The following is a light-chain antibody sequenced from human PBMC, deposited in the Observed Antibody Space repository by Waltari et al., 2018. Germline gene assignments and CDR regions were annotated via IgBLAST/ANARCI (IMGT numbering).Light chain of an antibody. Sequence: QSALTQPASVSGSPGQSITISCTGTSSDVGGYNYAPCYQQHPGKAPKLMIYDVSNRPSGVSNRFSGSKSGNTASLTISGLQAEDEADYYCSSYISSSTLELFGGGTSLTVL. CDR2: DVS. CDR3: SSYISSSTLEL. J-gene: IGLJ2*01. CDR1: SSDVGGYNY. V-gene: IGLV2-14*03.